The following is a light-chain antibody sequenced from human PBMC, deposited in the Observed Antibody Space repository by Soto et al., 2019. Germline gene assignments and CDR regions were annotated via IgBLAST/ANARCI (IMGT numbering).Light chain of an antibody. J-gene: IGKJ4*01. V-gene: IGKV1-39*01. Sequence: DIPMTQSPSSLSASVGDRVTITCRASQSITNYLNWYQQKAGKDPKLLIYDASNLQSGVPSRFSGSGSATDYTFTISSLQPEDFATYYCQQSYSTPLTFGGGTKVEIK. CDR2: DAS. CDR1: QSITNY. CDR3: QQSYSTPLT.